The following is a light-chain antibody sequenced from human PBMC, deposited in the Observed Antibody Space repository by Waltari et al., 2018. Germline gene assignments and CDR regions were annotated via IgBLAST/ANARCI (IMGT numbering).Light chain of an antibody. CDR1: SEFSSYA. CDR2: VNSDGTH. Sequence: QPVLTQSPSASASLGASVKLTCTLSSEFSSYAVAWHQQQPEKGPRYLMKVNSDGTHTKGDGIPDRFSGSSSGAERYLTLASLQSDDEADYYCQTWGTGVQWVVGGGSKVTVL. J-gene: IGLJ3*02. CDR3: QTWGTGVQWV. V-gene: IGLV4-69*01.